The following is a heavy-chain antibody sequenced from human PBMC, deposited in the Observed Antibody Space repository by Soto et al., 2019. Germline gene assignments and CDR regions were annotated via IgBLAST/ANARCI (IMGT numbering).Heavy chain of an antibody. Sequence: QVQLQQWGAGLLKPSGTLSLTCAVYGGSFSGYYWTWIRQPPGTGLEWIGEINHSGSTNYNPSLKSRVTISVDTSKHQFSLKLTSVTAADTAVYYCARDKITGLFDYWGQGTLVTVSS. J-gene: IGHJ4*02. CDR2: INHSGST. V-gene: IGHV4-34*01. D-gene: IGHD2-8*02. CDR3: ARDKITGLFDY. CDR1: GGSFSGYY.